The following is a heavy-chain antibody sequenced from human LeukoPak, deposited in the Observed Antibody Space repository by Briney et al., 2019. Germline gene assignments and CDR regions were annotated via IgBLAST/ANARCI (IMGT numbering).Heavy chain of an antibody. V-gene: IGHV3-23*01. D-gene: IGHD2-15*01. Sequence: GGSLRLSCAASGFTFSSYAMSWVRQAPGKGLEWVSAISGGGGSTYYADSVKVRFTISRDNSKNTLYLQMNSLRAEDTAVYYCAKAQDIVVVVAAYFDYWGQGTLVTVSS. CDR3: AKAQDIVVVVAAYFDY. CDR2: ISGGGGST. CDR1: GFTFSSYA. J-gene: IGHJ4*02.